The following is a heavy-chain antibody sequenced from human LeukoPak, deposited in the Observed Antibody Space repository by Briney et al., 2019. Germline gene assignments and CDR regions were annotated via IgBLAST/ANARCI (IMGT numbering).Heavy chain of an antibody. D-gene: IGHD2-15*01. V-gene: IGHV3-53*01. CDR2: IYNSSRI. CDR3: AKSPVASCSGSFCYPFDY. J-gene: IGHJ4*02. CDR1: GFTVSSNS. Sequence: GGSLRLSCTVSGFTVSSNSMSWVRQAPGKGLEWVSFIYNSSRIHYSDSVKGRFTISRDNSRNTLYLQMNTLRAEDTAVYFCAKSPVASCSGSFCYPFDYWGQGNLVTVSS.